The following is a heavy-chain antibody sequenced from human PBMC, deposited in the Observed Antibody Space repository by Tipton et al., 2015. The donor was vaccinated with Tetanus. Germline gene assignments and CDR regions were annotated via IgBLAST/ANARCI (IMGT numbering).Heavy chain of an antibody. D-gene: IGHD1-14*01. J-gene: IGHJ4*02. Sequence: GLVKPSETLSLNCNVSGGFISRSNYYWGWVRQPPGKGLEWLATIYYSGSTNYNPSLKSRVTISVDTSKNQFSLKLSSVTAADTAVYYCARGTGDYWGQGTLVTVSS. CDR2: IYYSGST. CDR1: GGFISRSNYY. V-gene: IGHV4-39*07. CDR3: ARGTGDY.